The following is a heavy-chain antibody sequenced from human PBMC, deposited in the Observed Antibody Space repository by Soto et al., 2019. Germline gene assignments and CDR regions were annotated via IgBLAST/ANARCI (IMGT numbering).Heavy chain of an antibody. Sequence: EVQLVESGGGLVQPGRSLRLSCAASGFTFDDYAMHWVRQVPRKGLEWVSGINWNSGSIGYADSVKGRFTMSRDNDKNSLYLQMNSLRAEDTALYYCAKDGAARRWYYFDCCCQGTLVTVSS. D-gene: IGHD6-6*01. CDR1: GFTFDDYA. CDR3: AKDGAARRWYYFDC. J-gene: IGHJ4*02. CDR2: INWNSGSI. V-gene: IGHV3-9*01.